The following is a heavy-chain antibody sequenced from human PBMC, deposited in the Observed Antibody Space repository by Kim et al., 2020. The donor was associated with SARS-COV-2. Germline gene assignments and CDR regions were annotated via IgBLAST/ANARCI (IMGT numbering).Heavy chain of an antibody. Sequence: SLKSRVTISVDTSKNQFSLKLSSVTAADTAVYYCARIQSSSWSSYWYFDLWGRGTLVTVSS. D-gene: IGHD6-13*01. CDR3: ARIQSSSWSSYWYFDL. J-gene: IGHJ2*01. V-gene: IGHV4-59*01.